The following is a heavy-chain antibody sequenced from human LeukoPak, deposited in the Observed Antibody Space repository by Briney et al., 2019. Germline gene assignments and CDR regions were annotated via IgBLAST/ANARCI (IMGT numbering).Heavy chain of an antibody. CDR1: GYSFTSYW. D-gene: IGHD2-2*01. J-gene: IGHJ6*02. Sequence: GESLKTSCKGSGYSFTSYWIGWVRQMPGKGLEWMGIIYPGDPDTRYSPSFQGQVTISADKSISTAYLQWSSLKASDTAMYYCARLGRGDCSSTSCPGHYYGMDVWGQGTTVTVSS. V-gene: IGHV5-51*01. CDR2: IYPGDPDT. CDR3: ARLGRGDCSSTSCPGHYYGMDV.